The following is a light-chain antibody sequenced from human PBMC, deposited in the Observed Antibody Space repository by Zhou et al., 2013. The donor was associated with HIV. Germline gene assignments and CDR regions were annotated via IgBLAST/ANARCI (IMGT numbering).Light chain of an antibody. CDR1: QSVSSN. Sequence: EIVMTQSPATLSVSPGERATLSCRASQSVSSNLAWYQHKPGQTPRLLFYGASTRATGIPARFSGSGSGTDFTLTISRLEPEDFAMYYCQQYGTSPSFGQGTKVEIK. CDR2: GAS. J-gene: IGKJ1*01. V-gene: IGKV3-15*01. CDR3: QQYGTSPS.